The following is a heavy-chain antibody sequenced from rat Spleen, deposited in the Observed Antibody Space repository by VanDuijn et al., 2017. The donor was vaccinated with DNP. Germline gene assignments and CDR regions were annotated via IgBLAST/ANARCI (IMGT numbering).Heavy chain of an antibody. CDR3: SREDTYYGYNYFDY. J-gene: IGHJ2*01. Sequence: QVQLQQSGAELAKPGSSVKISCKASGYTFISNYIGWIKKTTGQGLEYIGYINTGSGGTNYNEKFKGKATLTVDKSSTTAFMQLSSLTPDDSAVYYCSREDTYYGYNYFDYWGQGVMVTVSS. D-gene: IGHD1-9*01. V-gene: IGHV1-43*01. CDR2: INTGSGGT. CDR1: GYTFISNY.